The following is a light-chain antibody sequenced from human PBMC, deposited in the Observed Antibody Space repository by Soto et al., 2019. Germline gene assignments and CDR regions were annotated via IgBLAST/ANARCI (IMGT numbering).Light chain of an antibody. Sequence: IVLTQSPGTLSLSPGERATLSCSASQSIKNNFLAWYQQKPGQAPRLLIFGASSRSSGIPYRFSGSGSGTDFTLTISRLEPEDFAVYYCQHYVDWPLTFGGGTKVDTK. J-gene: IGKJ4*01. CDR1: QSIKNNF. CDR2: GAS. V-gene: IGKV3-20*01. CDR3: QHYVDWPLT.